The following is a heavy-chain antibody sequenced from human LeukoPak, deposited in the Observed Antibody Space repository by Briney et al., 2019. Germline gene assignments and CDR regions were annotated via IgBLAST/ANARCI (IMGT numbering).Heavy chain of an antibody. D-gene: IGHD2-21*02. CDR2: INPSGGST. V-gene: IGHV1-46*01. CDR1: GYTFTSYY. CDR3: ARSHAYCGGDCYLGY. Sequence: ASVKVSCKASGYTFTSYYMHWVRQAPGQGLEWMGIINPSGGSTSYAQKFQGRVTMTRDTSTSTVYMELSRLRSEDTAVYYCARSHAYCGGDCYLGYWGQGTLVTVSS. J-gene: IGHJ4*02.